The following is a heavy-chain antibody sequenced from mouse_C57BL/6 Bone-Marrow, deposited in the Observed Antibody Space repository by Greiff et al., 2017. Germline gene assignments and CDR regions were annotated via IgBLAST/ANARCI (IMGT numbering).Heavy chain of an antibody. D-gene: IGHD1-1*01. CDR3: ARSSGYYGSSYEYYAMDY. Sequence: DVKLVESGGGLVKPGGSLKLSCAASGFTFSDYGMHWVRQAPEKGLEWVAYISSGSSTIYYADTVKGRFTISRDNAKNTLFLQMTSLRSEDTAMYYCARSSGYYGSSYEYYAMDYWGQGTSVTVSS. CDR2: ISSGSSTI. J-gene: IGHJ4*01. V-gene: IGHV5-17*01. CDR1: GFTFSDYG.